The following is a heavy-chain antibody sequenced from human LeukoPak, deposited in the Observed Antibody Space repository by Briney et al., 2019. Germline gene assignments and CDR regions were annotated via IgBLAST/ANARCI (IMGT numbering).Heavy chain of an antibody. V-gene: IGHV4-59*01. Sequence: SETLSLTCSVSGGSISSDYCTWVRQPPGKGLEWIGYIYYSGSTNYNPSLKSRVTISLDTSKNQFSLKLSSVTAADTAVYYCARESPYDGAFDIWGQGTVVTVSS. CDR3: ARESPYDGAFDI. CDR2: IYYSGST. CDR1: GGSISSDY. D-gene: IGHD5-12*01. J-gene: IGHJ3*02.